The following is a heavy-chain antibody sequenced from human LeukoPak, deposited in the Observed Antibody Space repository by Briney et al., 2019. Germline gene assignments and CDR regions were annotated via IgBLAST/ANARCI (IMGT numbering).Heavy chain of an antibody. CDR3: ARLEGGGDYFDY. D-gene: IGHD3-10*01. CDR2: NYNSGST. Sequence: SETLSLTCTVSGGAISSYYWSCIWQPPGKGLEWIGDNYNSGSTNYNPSLKSRVTISIDTSKNKSSLTLSSVTAADTAVYYCARLEGGGDYFDYWGQGTLVTVSS. CDR1: GGAISSYY. V-gene: IGHV4-59*08. J-gene: IGHJ4*02.